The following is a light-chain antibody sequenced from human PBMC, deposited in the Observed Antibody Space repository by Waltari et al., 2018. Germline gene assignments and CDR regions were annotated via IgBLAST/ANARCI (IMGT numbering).Light chain of an antibody. CDR3: QQYDSSPRT. V-gene: IGKV3-20*01. J-gene: IGKJ1*01. Sequence: EIVLTQSPGTLYLSPGERATLSCRASQSLRSNFLAWYQHKAGQAPRLLIYGTSTRATCIPDRFSGSGSGTDFSLAIRRLEPEDFAVYYCQQYDSSPRTFGLGTKVEVK. CDR1: QSLRSNF. CDR2: GTS.